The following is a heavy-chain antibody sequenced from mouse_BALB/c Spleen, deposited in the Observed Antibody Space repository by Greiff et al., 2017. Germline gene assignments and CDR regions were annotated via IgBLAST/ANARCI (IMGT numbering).Heavy chain of an antibody. Sequence: VQLQQPGAELVKPGASVKLSCKASGYTFTSYWMHWVKQRPGQGLEWIGEINPSNGRTNYNEKFKSRATLTVDKSSSTAYMQLSSLTSEDSAVYYCARGTTVPLDYWGQGTTLTVSS. V-gene: IGHV1S81*02. CDR2: INPSNGRT. CDR1: GYTFTSYW. J-gene: IGHJ2*01. D-gene: IGHD1-1*01. CDR3: ARGTTVPLDY.